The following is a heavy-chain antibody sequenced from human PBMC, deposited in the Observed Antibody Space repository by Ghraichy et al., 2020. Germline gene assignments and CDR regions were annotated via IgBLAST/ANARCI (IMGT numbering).Heavy chain of an antibody. D-gene: IGHD2-15*01. J-gene: IGHJ4*02. CDR2: ISSSGTAM. V-gene: IGHV3-48*01. CDR3: ARVCNAITCYPGADY. Sequence: GESLNISCSGSGFTFSNYNMMWVRQAPGKGLEWISYISSSGTAMYYADSVEGRFTISRDNAKNSLFLQMNSLRAEDTAVYYCARVCNAITCYPGADYWGQGTLVAVSS. CDR1: GFTFSNYN.